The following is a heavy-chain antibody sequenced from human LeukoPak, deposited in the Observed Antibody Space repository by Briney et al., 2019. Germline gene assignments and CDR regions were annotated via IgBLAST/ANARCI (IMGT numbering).Heavy chain of an antibody. J-gene: IGHJ4*02. V-gene: IGHV3-7*01. CDR1: GFTFNNYW. Sequence: GGSLRLSCEASGFTFNNYWMSWVRQAPGKGPEWVAHIKENGNEQYYADSVKGRFTISRDNVKQSLCLQMNSLRVEDTAVYYCARGRPHGNDYWGQGTLVTVSS. CDR3: ARGRPHGNDY. CDR2: IKENGNEQ. D-gene: IGHD4-23*01.